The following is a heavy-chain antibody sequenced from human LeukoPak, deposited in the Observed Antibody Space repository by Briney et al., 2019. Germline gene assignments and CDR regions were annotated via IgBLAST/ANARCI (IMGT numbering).Heavy chain of an antibody. CDR3: ARVREQDYDFWSGYYLGAFDI. D-gene: IGHD3-3*01. J-gene: IGHJ3*02. V-gene: IGHV4-4*07. CDR2: IYTSGST. Sequence: SETLSLTCTVSGGSISSYYWSWIRQPAGKGLEWIGRIYTSGSTNYNPSLKSRVTMSVDTSKNQFSLKLSSVTAADTAVYYCARVREQDYDFWSGYYLGAFDIWGQGTMVTVSS. CDR1: GGSISSYY.